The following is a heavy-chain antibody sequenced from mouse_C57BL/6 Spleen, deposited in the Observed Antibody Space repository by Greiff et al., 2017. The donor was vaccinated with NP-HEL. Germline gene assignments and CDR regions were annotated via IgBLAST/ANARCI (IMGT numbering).Heavy chain of an antibody. CDR1: GFTFSDYY. J-gene: IGHJ2*01. Sequence: DVKLVESGGGLVQPGGSLKLSCAASGFTFSDYYMYWVRQTPEKRLEWVAYISNGGGSTYYPDTVKGRFTISRDNAKNTLYLQMSRLKSEDTAMYYCARLYSNYGDYFDYWGQGTTLTVSS. V-gene: IGHV5-12*01. CDR3: ARLYSNYGDYFDY. CDR2: ISNGGGST. D-gene: IGHD2-5*01.